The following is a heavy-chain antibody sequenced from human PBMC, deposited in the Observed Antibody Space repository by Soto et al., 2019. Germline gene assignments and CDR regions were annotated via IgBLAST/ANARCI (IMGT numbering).Heavy chain of an antibody. V-gene: IGHV3-33*01. CDR2: IWYDGSNK. D-gene: IGHD6-19*01. CDR1: GFTFSSYG. J-gene: IGHJ6*02. Sequence: GGSLRLSCAASGFTFSSYGMHWVRQAPGKGLEWVAVIWYDGSNKYYADSVKGRFTISRDNSKNTLYLQMNSLRAEDTAVYYCARGIEGWYQGRYYYGMDVWGQGTTVTVSS. CDR3: ARGIEGWYQGRYYYGMDV.